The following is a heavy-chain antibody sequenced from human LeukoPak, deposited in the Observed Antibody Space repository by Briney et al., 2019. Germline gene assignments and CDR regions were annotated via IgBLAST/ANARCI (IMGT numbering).Heavy chain of an antibody. Sequence: ASVKVSCKASGYTFTSYDINWVRQATGQGLEWMGWMNPNSGNTGYAQKFQGRVTMTRTTSISTAYMELSSLRSEDTAVYYCARGFAYYDFWSGYYPQYNWFDPWGQGTLVTVSS. CDR1: GYTFTSYD. D-gene: IGHD3-3*01. CDR3: ARGFAYYDFWSGYYPQYNWFDP. CDR2: MNPNSGNT. J-gene: IGHJ5*02. V-gene: IGHV1-8*01.